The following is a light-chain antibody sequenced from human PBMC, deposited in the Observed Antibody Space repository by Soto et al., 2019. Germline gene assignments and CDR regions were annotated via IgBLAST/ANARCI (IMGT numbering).Light chain of an antibody. CDR3: QQYNSYWT. CDR1: QSINSW. J-gene: IGKJ1*01. V-gene: IGKV1-5*01. CDR2: DAS. Sequence: DFQMTQSTSTLSASVGDRVTITCRASQSINSWFAWYQQKPGKAPKLLIYDASSLESGVPSRFSGRGSGTEFTLTISSLQPDDFATYYCQQYNSYWTFGQGTKVDIK.